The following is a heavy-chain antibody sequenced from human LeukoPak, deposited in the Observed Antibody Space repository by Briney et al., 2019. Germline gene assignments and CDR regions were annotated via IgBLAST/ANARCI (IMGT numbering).Heavy chain of an antibody. J-gene: IGHJ4*02. CDR1: GFTSSSYG. CDR3: AKSHLPNSYSGTYYCDY. V-gene: IGHV3-30*02. Sequence: GGSLRRSCAASGFTSSSYGMHWVRQARAKGLDWVAFIRYDESKTFYGDSVKGRFTVSRDNSKNTLYLQMNSLRAEDTAVYYCAKSHLPNSYSGTYYCDYWGQGTQVTVSS. D-gene: IGHD1-26*01. CDR2: IRYDESKT.